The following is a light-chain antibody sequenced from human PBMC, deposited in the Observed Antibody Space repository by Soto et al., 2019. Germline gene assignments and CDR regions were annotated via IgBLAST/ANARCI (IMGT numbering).Light chain of an antibody. CDR2: AAS. CDR1: QSVSSY. J-gene: IGKJ1*01. V-gene: IGKV3-11*01. Sequence: EIVLTQSSSTLSLSPGERATLSCRASQSVSSYLAWYQQNPGQPPRLLIYAASNRATGIPARFSGSGSGTDFPLTISSLEPEDFAVYYCQQRSNWPTFGQGTKVDIK. CDR3: QQRSNWPT.